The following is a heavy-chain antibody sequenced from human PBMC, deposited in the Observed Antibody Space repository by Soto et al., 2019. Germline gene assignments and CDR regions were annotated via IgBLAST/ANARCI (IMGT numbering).Heavy chain of an antibody. J-gene: IGHJ6*03. CDR2: IYYSWST. CDR1: GGSISSGGYY. V-gene: IGHV4-31*03. D-gene: IGHD3-3*01. Sequence: QVQLQESGPGLVKPSQTLSLTCTVSGGSISSGGYYWSWIRQHPGKGLEWIGYIYYSWSTYYNPSLKSRVTISVDTSKNQFSLKLSSVTAADTAVYYCARDRPRYYDFWSGYSSYYYYYMDVWGKGTTVTVSS. CDR3: ARDRPRYYDFWSGYSSYYYYYMDV.